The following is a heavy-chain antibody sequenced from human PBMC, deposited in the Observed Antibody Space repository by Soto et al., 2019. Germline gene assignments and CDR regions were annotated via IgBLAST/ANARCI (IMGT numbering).Heavy chain of an antibody. CDR2: IYYSGST. CDR1: GGSISSYY. Sequence: QVQLQESGPGLVKPSETLSLTCTVSGGSISSYYWSWIRQPPGKGLEWIGYIYYSGSTNYNPSLKSRVTISVDSSKNQFSLKLSSVTAADTAVYYCARLVEMGGGAFDIWGQGTMVTVSS. J-gene: IGHJ3*02. V-gene: IGHV4-59*08. D-gene: IGHD3-16*01. CDR3: ARLVEMGGGAFDI.